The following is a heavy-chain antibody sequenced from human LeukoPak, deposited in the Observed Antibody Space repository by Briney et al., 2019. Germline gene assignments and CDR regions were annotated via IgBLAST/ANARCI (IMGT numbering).Heavy chain of an antibody. CDR1: GFTFSSYA. D-gene: IGHD3-22*01. V-gene: IGHV3-23*01. Sequence: GGSLRLSCAASGFTFSSYAMSWVRQAPGKGLEWVSAISGSGGSTYYADSVKGRITISRDNSKNTLYLQMNSLRAEDTAVYYCAKPIAVRRYFDYWGQGTLVTVSS. CDR3: AKPIAVRRYFDY. CDR2: ISGSGGST. J-gene: IGHJ4*02.